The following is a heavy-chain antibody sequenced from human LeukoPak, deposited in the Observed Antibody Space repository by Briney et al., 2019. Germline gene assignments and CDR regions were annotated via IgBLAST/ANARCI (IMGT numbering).Heavy chain of an antibody. CDR2: IKSKTDGGTT. D-gene: IGHD5-18*01. CDR3: TTPHRGYSYGSNYYGMDV. Sequence: GGSLRLSCAASGFTFSNAWMSWVRQAPGKGLEWVGRIKSKTDGGTTDYAAPVKGRFTISRDDSKNTLYLQMNSLKTEDTAVYYCTTPHRGYSYGSNYYGMDVWGQGTTVTVSS. CDR1: GFTFSNAW. V-gene: IGHV3-15*01. J-gene: IGHJ6*02.